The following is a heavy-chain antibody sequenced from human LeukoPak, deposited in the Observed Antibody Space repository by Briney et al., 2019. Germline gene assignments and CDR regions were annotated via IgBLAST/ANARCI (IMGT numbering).Heavy chain of an antibody. CDR3: ARGLRRRWLQQGDY. D-gene: IGHD5-24*01. CDR1: GGSFSGYY. CDR2: INHSGST. J-gene: IGHJ4*02. V-gene: IGHV4-34*01. Sequence: PSETLSLTCAVYGGSFSGYYWSWIRQPPGKGLEWIGEINHSGSTNYNPSLKSRVTISVDTSKNQFSLKLSSVTAADTAAYYCARGLRRRWLQQGDYWGQGTLVTVSS.